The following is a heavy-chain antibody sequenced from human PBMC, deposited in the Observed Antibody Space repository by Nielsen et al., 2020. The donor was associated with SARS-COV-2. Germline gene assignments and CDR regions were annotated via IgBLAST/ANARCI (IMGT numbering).Heavy chain of an antibody. V-gene: IGHV1-69*13. CDR2: IIPIFGTA. D-gene: IGHD3-22*01. CDR3: ASGSSGYWIGPFDY. Sequence: SVKVSCKASGGTFSSYAISWVRQAPGQGLEWMGGIIPIFGTANYAQKFQGRVTITADESTSTAYMELSSLRSEGTAVYYCASGSSGYWIGPFDYWGQGTLVTVSS. CDR1: GGTFSSYA. J-gene: IGHJ4*02.